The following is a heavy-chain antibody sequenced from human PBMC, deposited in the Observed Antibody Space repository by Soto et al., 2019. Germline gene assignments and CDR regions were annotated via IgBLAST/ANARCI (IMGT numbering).Heavy chain of an antibody. J-gene: IGHJ4*02. CDR1: GGTFSRYA. Sequence: QVQRVQSGAEVKKPGSSVKVSCKASGGTFSRYAISWVRQAPGQGLEWMGGIIRIFGTANYAQKFQGRVTSTADESTSPAYMELSSLRSEDTAVYYCARDQRLVGDTSTSFDYWGQGTLVSVSS. V-gene: IGHV1-69*12. CDR3: ARDQRLVGDTSTSFDY. CDR2: IIRIFGTA. D-gene: IGHD1-26*01.